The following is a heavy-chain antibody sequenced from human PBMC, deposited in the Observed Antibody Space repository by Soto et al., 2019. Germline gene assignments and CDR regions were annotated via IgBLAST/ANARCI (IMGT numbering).Heavy chain of an antibody. CDR3: VRDDAFDL. J-gene: IGHJ3*01. Sequence: EVQLVESGGGLVQPGRYLRLSCAASGFTFDAYPIHWVRQAPGKGLEWVAGLAWDGGSIEYVDSVEGRFTISRDNAKNSLYLQMSRLRDEDTALYYCVRDDAFDLWGKGTQVTGSS. CDR1: GFTFDAYP. CDR2: LAWDGGSI. V-gene: IGHV3-9*01.